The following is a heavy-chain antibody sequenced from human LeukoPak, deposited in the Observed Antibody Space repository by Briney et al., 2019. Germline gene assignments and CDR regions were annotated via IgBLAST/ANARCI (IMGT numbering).Heavy chain of an antibody. V-gene: IGHV3-21*01. D-gene: IGHD3-10*01. Sequence: PWGSLRLSCAASGFTFSTYNMNWVRQAPGKGLEWVSSITSSGGSTSYADSVKGRFTISRDNAKNSLYLQMNSLRAEDTAVYYCARDGYASGSHDYWGQGTLVTVSS. CDR2: ITSSGGST. J-gene: IGHJ4*02. CDR1: GFTFSTYN. CDR3: ARDGYASGSHDY.